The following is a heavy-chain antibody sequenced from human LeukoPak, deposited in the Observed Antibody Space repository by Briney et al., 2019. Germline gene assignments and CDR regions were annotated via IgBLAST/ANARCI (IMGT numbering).Heavy chain of an antibody. CDR1: GGSFSGYY. CDR2: INHSGST. J-gene: IGHJ4*02. V-gene: IGHV4-34*01. CDR3: ASMKYDILTGYYLNYFDY. D-gene: IGHD3-9*01. Sequence: SETLFLTCAVYGGSFSGYYWSWIRQPPGKGLEWIGEINHSGSTNYNPSLKSRVTISVDTSKNQFSLKLSSVTAADTAVYYCASMKYDILTGYYLNYFDYWGQGTLVTVSS.